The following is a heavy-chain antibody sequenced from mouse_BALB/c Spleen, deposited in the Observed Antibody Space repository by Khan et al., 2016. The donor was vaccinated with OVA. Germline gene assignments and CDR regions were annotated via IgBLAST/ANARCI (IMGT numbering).Heavy chain of an antibody. Sequence: IQLKQSGAELVKSGATVKLSCTASGLNFTDTGIHWVKQWPGKGLEWIGRIDPPDGNTKYDPKFQGKGTITEDTSNNTAFLKLSSLKTEDTAIYYCARMARKWGQGTTLTVSS. CDR3: ARMARK. J-gene: IGHJ2*01. CDR1: GLNFTDTG. V-gene: IGHV14-3*02. CDR2: IDPPDGNT.